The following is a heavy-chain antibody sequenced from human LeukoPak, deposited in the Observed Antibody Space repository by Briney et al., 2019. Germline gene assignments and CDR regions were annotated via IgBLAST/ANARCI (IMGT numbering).Heavy chain of an antibody. J-gene: IGHJ4*02. V-gene: IGHV4-61*02. CDR3: ARSYGSGIYPVDY. D-gene: IGHD3-10*01. Sequence: RPSQTLSLTCTVSGGSISSGYYYWSWIRQPAGKGLEWIGRIYTSGSTNYNPSLKSRVTISVDTSKIQFSLKLTSVTAADTAVYYCARSYGSGIYPVDYWGQGTLVTVSS. CDR2: IYTSGST. CDR1: GGSISSGYYY.